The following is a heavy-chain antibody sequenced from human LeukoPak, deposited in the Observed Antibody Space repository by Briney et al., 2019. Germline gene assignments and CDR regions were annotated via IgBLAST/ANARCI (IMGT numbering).Heavy chain of an antibody. D-gene: IGHD4-17*01. Sequence: PGGSLRLSCAASGFTFSNFSSYGMHWVRQSPGKGLEWVAVISYDGSNRYYADSVKGRFTISRDNSKNTLYLRMNSLRAEDTAVYYCAKDDGYGDHLDYWGQGTLVTVSS. V-gene: IGHV3-30*18. J-gene: IGHJ4*02. CDR1: GFTFSNFSSYG. CDR2: ISYDGSNR. CDR3: AKDDGYGDHLDY.